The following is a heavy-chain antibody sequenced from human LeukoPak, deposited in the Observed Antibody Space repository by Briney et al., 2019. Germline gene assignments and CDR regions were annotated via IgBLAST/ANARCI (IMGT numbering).Heavy chain of an antibody. Sequence: SETLSLICTVSGGSISSYYWSWIRQPAGKGLEWIGRIYTSGSTNYNPSLKSRVTMSVDTSKNQFSLKLSSVTAADTAVYYCASVRANTAYYYYYGMDVWGQGTTVTVSS. V-gene: IGHV4-4*07. CDR3: ASVRANTAYYYYYGMDV. D-gene: IGHD3-10*01. CDR1: GGSISSYY. J-gene: IGHJ6*02. CDR2: IYTSGST.